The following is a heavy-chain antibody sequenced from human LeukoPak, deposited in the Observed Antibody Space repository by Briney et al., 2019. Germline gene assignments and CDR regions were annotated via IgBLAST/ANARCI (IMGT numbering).Heavy chain of an antibody. CDR1: GFIFSSMW. CDR3: ARDNWVDC. V-gene: IGHV3-7*03. Sequence: GGSLRLSCAASGFIFSSMWMTWVRQAPGKGLEWVANINGDGSDTYYVDSVKGRFTISRDNAKNSVDLQMNSLKVEDTAIYYCARDNWVDCWGQGTLVTVSS. CDR2: INGDGSDT. J-gene: IGHJ5*01.